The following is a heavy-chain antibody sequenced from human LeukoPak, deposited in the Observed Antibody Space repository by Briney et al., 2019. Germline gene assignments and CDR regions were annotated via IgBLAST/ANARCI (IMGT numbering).Heavy chain of an antibody. CDR3: ARDGLLWFGELFSYYFDY. CDR2: IEK. J-gene: IGHJ4*02. D-gene: IGHD3-10*01. Sequence: IEKYYVDSVKGRLTISRDNAKNSLYLQMNSLRAEDTAVYYCARDGLLWFGELFSYYFDYWGQGTLVTVSS. V-gene: IGHV3-7*01.